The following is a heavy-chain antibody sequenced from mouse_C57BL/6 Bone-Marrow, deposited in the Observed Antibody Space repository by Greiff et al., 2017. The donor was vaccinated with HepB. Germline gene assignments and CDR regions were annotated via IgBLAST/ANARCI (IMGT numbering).Heavy chain of an antibody. V-gene: IGHV5-4*01. Sequence: EVHLLESGGGLVKPGGSLKLSCAASGFTFSTYAMSWVRQTPEKRLEWVATISDGGSYTYYPDNVKGRFTISRDNAKNNLYLQMSHLKSEDTAMYYCARDPYGHGAWFAYWGQGTLVTVSA. CDR1: GFTFSTYA. CDR2: ISDGGSYT. J-gene: IGHJ3*01. D-gene: IGHD2-2*01. CDR3: ARDPYGHGAWFAY.